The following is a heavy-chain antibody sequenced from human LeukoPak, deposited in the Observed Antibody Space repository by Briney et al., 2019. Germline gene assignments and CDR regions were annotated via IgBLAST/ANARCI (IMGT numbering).Heavy chain of an antibody. J-gene: IGHJ4*02. Sequence: GGSLRLSCAASGFTFDDYAMHWVRQAPGKGLEWVSLISWDGGSTYYADSVKGRFTISRDNSKNSLYLQMNSLRAEDTALYYCAKGPPRSVVITTHFDYWGQGTLVTVSS. CDR3: AKGPPRSVVITTHFDY. D-gene: IGHD3-22*01. CDR1: GFTFDDYA. V-gene: IGHV3-43D*03. CDR2: ISWDGGST.